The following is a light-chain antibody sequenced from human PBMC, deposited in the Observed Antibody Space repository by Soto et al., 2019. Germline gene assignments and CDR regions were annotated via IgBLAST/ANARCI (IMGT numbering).Light chain of an antibody. CDR2: GVT. J-gene: IGLJ1*01. CDR3: SSFTPSYFYV. Sequence: QSALTQPASVSGSPGQSITISCTGTGSDIGAYNYVSWYQQHPGKAPKLIIYGVTHRPSGVSTRFSASKSAYTASLTISGRQAEDEADYYCSSFTPSYFYVFGPGTKLTVL. CDR1: GSDIGAYNY. V-gene: IGLV2-14*01.